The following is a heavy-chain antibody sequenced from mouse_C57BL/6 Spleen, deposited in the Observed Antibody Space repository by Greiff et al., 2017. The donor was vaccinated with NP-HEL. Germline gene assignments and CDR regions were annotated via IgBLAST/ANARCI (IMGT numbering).Heavy chain of an antibody. CDR1: GYTFTSYW. Sequence: QVQLQQPGAELVKPGASVKLSCKASGYTFTSYWMHWVKQRPGQGLEWIGMIHPNSGSTNYNEKFKSKATLTVDKSSSTAYMQLSSLTSEDSAVYYCASHDGNYEYFDVWGTGTTVTVSS. CDR3: ASHDGNYEYFDV. J-gene: IGHJ1*03. D-gene: IGHD2-1*01. CDR2: IHPNSGST. V-gene: IGHV1-64*01.